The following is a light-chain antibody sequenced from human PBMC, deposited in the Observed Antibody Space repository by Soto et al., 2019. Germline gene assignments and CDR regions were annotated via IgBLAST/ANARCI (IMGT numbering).Light chain of an antibody. V-gene: IGKV3-20*01. CDR3: QRYQYGTSPPFS. CDR2: GAS. J-gene: IGKJ3*01. CDR1: QSVSSKS. Sequence: EIVLTQSPGTLSLSPGERATLSCRASQSVSSKSLAWYQQKRGQAPRLLIYGASNSATGIPERFSGSGSGTDFTLTISRLEPEDFAVYSCQRYQYGTSPPFSFGPGNKRDIK.